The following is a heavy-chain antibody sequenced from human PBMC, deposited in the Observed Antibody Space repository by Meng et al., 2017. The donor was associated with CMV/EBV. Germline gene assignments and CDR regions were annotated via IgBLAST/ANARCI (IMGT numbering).Heavy chain of an antibody. CDR3: ARVVLGTGGFDY. CDR1: GGSVSSGSFH. J-gene: IGHJ4*02. D-gene: IGHD7-27*01. CDR2: IYSSGST. Sequence: TVPGGSVSSGSFHWSWIRQPPRKGLEWIGDIYSSGSTNYNPSLKSRVTISVDTSKNQFSLKLSSVTAADTAVYYCARVVLGTGGFDYWGQGTLVTVSS. V-gene: IGHV4-61*01.